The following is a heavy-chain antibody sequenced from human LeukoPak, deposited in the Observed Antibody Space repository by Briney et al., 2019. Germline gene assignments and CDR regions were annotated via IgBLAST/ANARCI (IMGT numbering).Heavy chain of an antibody. Sequence: SETLSLTCAVSDDSFSSHYWTWIRQPPGRGLEWIGYISYIGSTNYNPSLKSRVTISIDTSRNQFSLRLSSVTAADTAVYYCARDLVTVTKGFDIWGQGTMVSVSS. CDR3: ARDLVTVTKGFDI. D-gene: IGHD4-17*01. CDR2: ISYIGST. J-gene: IGHJ3*02. V-gene: IGHV4-59*11. CDR1: DDSFSSHY.